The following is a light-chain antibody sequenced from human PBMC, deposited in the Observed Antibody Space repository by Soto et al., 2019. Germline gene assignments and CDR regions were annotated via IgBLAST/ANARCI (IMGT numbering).Light chain of an antibody. J-gene: IGLJ1*01. V-gene: IGLV2-11*01. CDR3: CSYAGSFDYV. CDR2: DVN. Sequence: QSALTQPRSVSGSPGQSVTISCTGSSSDVGAYNYVSWYQHNPGKAPKLLIYDVNKRPSGVPDRFSGSKFGNTASLTISGLQADDEANFYCCSYAGSFDYVFGTGTKPTVL. CDR1: SSDVGAYNY.